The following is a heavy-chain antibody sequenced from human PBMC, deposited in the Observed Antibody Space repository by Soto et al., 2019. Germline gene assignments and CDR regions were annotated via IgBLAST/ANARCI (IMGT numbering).Heavy chain of an antibody. D-gene: IGHD3-10*01. CDR1: GGTFSSHV. CDR2: SMPIIGTA. CDR3: ARDLEFRDGNISHLDY. Sequence: QVQLVQSGAEVKKPGSSVKVSCKASGGTFSSHVFNWVRQAPGQGLEWRGGSMPIIGTANYAQKFQGRVTIPADEATSTAYMELSSLSSEDTAVYYCARDLEFRDGNISHLDYWGQGTLVTVSS. V-gene: IGHV1-69*01. J-gene: IGHJ4*02.